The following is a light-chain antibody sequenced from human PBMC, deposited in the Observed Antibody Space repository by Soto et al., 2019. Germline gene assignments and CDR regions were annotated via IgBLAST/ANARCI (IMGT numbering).Light chain of an antibody. CDR2: KAS. J-gene: IGKJ1*01. V-gene: IGKV1-5*03. Sequence: DIQMTQSPSTLSASVRQSVTITCRASQSISSWLAWYQQKPGKAPKLLIYKASSLKSGVPSRFSGSGSGTEFTLTISSLQPEDFATYYCQHYNSYSEAFGQGTKVDIK. CDR3: QHYNSYSEA. CDR1: QSISSW.